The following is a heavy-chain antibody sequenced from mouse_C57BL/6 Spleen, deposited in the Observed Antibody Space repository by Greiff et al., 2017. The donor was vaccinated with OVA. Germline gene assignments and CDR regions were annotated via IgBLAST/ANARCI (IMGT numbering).Heavy chain of an antibody. D-gene: IGHD2-3*01. Sequence: EVKLVESGGGLVKPGGSLKLSCAASGFTFSDYGMHWVRQAPEKGLEWVAYISSGSSYISYADTVKGRFTISRDKAKNTLFLQMTSLRSEDTAIYYCARRGLLDYWGQGTTLTVSS. CDR1: GFTFSDYG. J-gene: IGHJ2*01. V-gene: IGHV5-17*01. CDR3: ARRGLLDY. CDR2: ISSGSSYI.